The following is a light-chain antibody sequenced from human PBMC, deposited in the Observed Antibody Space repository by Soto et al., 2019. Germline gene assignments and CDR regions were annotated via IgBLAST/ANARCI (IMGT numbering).Light chain of an antibody. CDR2: AAS. CDR1: QGIDSS. J-gene: IGKJ5*01. Sequence: ILFTPSPSSLSASLGNRVPIPFRASQGIDSSFAWYQEKPGKAPKLLIYAASTLQSGVPSRFSGSGSGTEFTLTISSLQPEDFATYYCQQLNSYPITFGQGTRLEIK. V-gene: IGKV1-9*01. CDR3: QQLNSYPIT.